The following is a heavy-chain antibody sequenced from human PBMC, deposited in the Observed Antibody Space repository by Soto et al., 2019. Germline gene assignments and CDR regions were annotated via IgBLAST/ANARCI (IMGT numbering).Heavy chain of an antibody. CDR2: IYYEST. J-gene: IGHJ5*02. Sequence: SSETLSLTCTVSGGSISSYYWSWIRQPPGKGLEWIGYIYYESTNYNPSLKSRVIISVDTAKNQFSLRLTSVTAADTAVYYCVRAYYDTSGYSLDPWGQGTLVTVS. CDR1: GGSISSYY. CDR3: VRAYYDTSGYSLDP. V-gene: IGHV4-59*01. D-gene: IGHD3-22*01.